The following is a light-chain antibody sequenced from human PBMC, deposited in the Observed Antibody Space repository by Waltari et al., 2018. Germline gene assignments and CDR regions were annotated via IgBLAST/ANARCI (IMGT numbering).Light chain of an antibody. Sequence: DIVMTQSPLCLHVTPGEPASISCRSSQSLLHSNGNNYLAWYVQKPGQSPQVLIYLGSNRASGVPYRFSGSGSGTDFTLKISRVEAEDVGVYYCMQGLQTARTFGQGTKLEIK. J-gene: IGKJ2*01. V-gene: IGKV2-28*01. CDR1: QSLLHSNGNNY. CDR2: LGS. CDR3: MQGLQTART.